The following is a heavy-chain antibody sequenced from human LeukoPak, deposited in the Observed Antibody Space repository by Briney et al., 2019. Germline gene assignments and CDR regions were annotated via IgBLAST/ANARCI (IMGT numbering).Heavy chain of an antibody. D-gene: IGHD3-10*01. J-gene: IGHJ6*03. CDR1: GFTFSSYW. CDR3: TTGITMVRGATSNYYYYYMDV. V-gene: IGHV3-23*01. Sequence: GGSLRPACAASGFTFSSYWMHWVRQAPGKGLEWVSAISGSGGSTYYADSVKGRFTISRDNSKNTLYLQMNSLKTEDTAVYYCTTGITMVRGATSNYYYYYMDVWGKGTTVTISS. CDR2: ISGSGGST.